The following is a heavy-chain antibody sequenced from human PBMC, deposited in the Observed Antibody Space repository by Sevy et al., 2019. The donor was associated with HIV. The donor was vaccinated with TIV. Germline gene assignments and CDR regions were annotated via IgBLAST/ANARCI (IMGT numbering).Heavy chain of an antibody. CDR1: GGSIRSGRYY. CDR3: ARELSDYGMDV. V-gene: IGHV4-61*02. Sequence: SETLSLTCNVSGGSIRSGRYYWSWIRQPAVKGLEWIGRIYIRGTTNYNPSLKSRITMSVDTSKNQFSPKLSSVTATDTAVYYCARELSDYGMDVWGQGTTVTVSS. J-gene: IGHJ6*02. CDR2: IYIRGTT.